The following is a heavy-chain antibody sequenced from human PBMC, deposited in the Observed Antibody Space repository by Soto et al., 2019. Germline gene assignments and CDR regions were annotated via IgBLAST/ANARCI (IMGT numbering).Heavy chain of an antibody. V-gene: IGHV3-7*03. CDR2: IKQDGSEK. CDR3: AGEGLWWCTNGLSYKRTMDH. J-gene: IGHJ4*02. CDR1: GFTFSSYW. Sequence: EVQLVESGGGLVQPGGSLRLSCAASGFTFSSYWMSWVRQAPGKGLEWVANIKQDGSEKYYVDSVKGRFTISRDHAKKSMELEMNRLRAEGTAVYYCAGEGLWWCTNGLSYKRTMDHWGQGTLVTVFS. D-gene: IGHD2-8*01.